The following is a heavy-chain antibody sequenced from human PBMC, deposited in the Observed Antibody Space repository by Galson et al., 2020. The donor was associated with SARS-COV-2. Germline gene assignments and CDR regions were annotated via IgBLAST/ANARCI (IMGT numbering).Heavy chain of an antibody. Sequence: ASETLFLTCTVSGGSISTNNCFWGWIRQPPGKGLEWIGSIYYGGTTYYNPSLKSRLTISMGTSKNLFSLNLSPVTAADTAVYYCSRDQGYGGSWCIVDPLEHWGQGTLVAVCS. J-gene: IGHJ1*01. CDR3: SRDQGYGGSWCIVDPLEH. V-gene: IGHV4-39*07. D-gene: IGHD6-13*01. CDR2: IYYGGTT. CDR1: GGSISTNNCF.